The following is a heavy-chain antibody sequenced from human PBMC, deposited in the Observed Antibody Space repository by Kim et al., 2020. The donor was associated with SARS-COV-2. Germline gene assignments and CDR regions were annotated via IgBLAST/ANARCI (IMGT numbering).Heavy chain of an antibody. CDR2: ISSSSNYI. J-gene: IGHJ3*02. D-gene: IGHD4-17*01. V-gene: IGHV3-21*01. CDR1: GFTFSSYS. CDR3: ARGATTVTYDAFDI. Sequence: GGSLRLSCAASGFTFSSYSMNWVRQAPGKGLEWVSSISSSSNYIYYADSMKGRFTISRDNAKNSLYLQMNSLRAEDTALYYCARGATTVTYDAFDIWGQGTMVTVSS.